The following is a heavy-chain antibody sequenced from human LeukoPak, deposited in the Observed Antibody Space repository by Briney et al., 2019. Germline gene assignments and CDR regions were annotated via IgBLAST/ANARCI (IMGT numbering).Heavy chain of an antibody. CDR2: IDSGGST. CDR3: ARDNYYGSGFYAMDF. Sequence: GGSLRLSCAASGLTVSSYFMTWVRQAPGKGLEWVAVIDSGGSTYYADYVKDRFTISRDNSKNALYLQMNSLRAEDTAVYYCARDNYYGSGFYAMDFWGHGTTVTVSS. CDR1: GLTVSSYF. J-gene: IGHJ6*02. D-gene: IGHD3-10*01. V-gene: IGHV3-66*01.